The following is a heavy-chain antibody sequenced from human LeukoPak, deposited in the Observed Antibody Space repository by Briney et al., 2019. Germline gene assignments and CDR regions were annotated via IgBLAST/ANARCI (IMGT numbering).Heavy chain of an antibody. CDR3: AKGYDSGYEAFDY. CDR1: GFTFSNYW. D-gene: IGHD5-12*01. Sequence: GGSLRLSCAASGFTFSNYWMSWVRQAPGKGLEWVANIKQDGSEKYYVDSVKGRFTISRDNAKNSLFLQMNSLRAEDTAVYYCAKGYDSGYEAFDYWGQGTLVTVSS. J-gene: IGHJ4*02. V-gene: IGHV3-7*03. CDR2: IKQDGSEK.